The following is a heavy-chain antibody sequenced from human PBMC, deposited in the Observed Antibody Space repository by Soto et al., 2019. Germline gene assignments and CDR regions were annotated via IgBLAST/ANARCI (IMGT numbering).Heavy chain of an antibody. CDR3: ARGRGYCGGTNCYLDY. J-gene: IGHJ4*02. V-gene: IGHV3-48*02. D-gene: IGHD2-21*01. CDR1: GFSFSSHS. Sequence: GGSLRLSCAASGFSFSSHSMKWVRQAPGEGLEGGSYISSSGSTIYYADSVKGRFTISRDNAKNSLYLQMNSLRDDDTAVYYCARGRGYCGGTNCYLDYWGQGALVTVSS. CDR2: ISSSGSTI.